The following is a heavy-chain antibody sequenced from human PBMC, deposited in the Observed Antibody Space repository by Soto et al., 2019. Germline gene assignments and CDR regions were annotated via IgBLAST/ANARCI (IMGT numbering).Heavy chain of an antibody. Sequence: QVQLVQSGAEVKKPGSSVKVSCKAPGGTFSSYAISWVRQAPGQGLEWMGGIIPIFGTAKYAQKFQRRVTITADESTSTGYMELSSLRSEYTAVYYCARSQGGSSSLDIYYYYYYGMDVWGQGTTVTVSS. CDR2: IIPIFGTA. D-gene: IGHD2-15*01. CDR1: GGTFSSYA. V-gene: IGHV1-69*01. CDR3: ARSQGGSSSLDIYYYYYYGMDV. J-gene: IGHJ6*02.